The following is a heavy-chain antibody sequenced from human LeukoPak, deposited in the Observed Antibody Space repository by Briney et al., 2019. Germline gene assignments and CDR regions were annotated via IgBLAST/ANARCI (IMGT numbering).Heavy chain of an antibody. D-gene: IGHD2-15*01. J-gene: IGHJ4*02. CDR3: ARGGGYCSY. CDR2: INHSGST. CDR1: GGSFSGYY. Sequence: PSETLSLTCAVYGGSFSGYYWSWIRQPPGKGLEWIGEINHSGSTNYNPSLKSRVTISVDTSKNQSSLKLSSVTAADTAVYYCARGGGYCSYWGQGTLVTVSS. V-gene: IGHV4-34*01.